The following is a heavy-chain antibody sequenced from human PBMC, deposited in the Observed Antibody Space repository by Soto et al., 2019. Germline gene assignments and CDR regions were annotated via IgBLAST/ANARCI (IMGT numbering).Heavy chain of an antibody. V-gene: IGHV5-51*01. J-gene: IGHJ3*02. Sequence: PGESLKISSKGSGATFTSHWIAWVRKMPGKGLELMGLIYPADSDTRYSPSFEGQVTISVDKSISTAYLQWSSLRASDTAMYYCVRPQAKELGTIRGAFDIWGQGTKVTVSS. D-gene: IGHD3-10*01. CDR3: VRPQAKELGTIRGAFDI. CDR1: GATFTSHW. CDR2: IYPADSDT.